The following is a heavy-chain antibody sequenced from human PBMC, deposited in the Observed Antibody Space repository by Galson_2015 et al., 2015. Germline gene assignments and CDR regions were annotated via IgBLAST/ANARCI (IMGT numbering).Heavy chain of an antibody. V-gene: IGHV3-33*01. J-gene: IGHJ3*01. CDR2: IWYDGSNK. CDR1: GFTFSTYG. CDR3: TRTISGVVHDAIDV. Sequence: SLRLSCAASGFTFSTYGMHWVRQAPGKGLEWVAGIWYDGSNKYYADSVKGRFTVSRDNSKNSLYLQINRLRAEDTAVYYCTRTISGVVHDAIDVWGQGTMVTVSS. D-gene: IGHD3-3*01.